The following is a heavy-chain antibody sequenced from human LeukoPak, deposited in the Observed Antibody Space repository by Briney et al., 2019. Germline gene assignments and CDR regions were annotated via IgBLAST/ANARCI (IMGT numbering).Heavy chain of an antibody. D-gene: IGHD6-13*01. V-gene: IGHV4-34*01. CDR3: ARIEYSSSWPNAFDI. CDR1: GGSFSGYY. Sequence: SETLSLTCAVYGGSFSGYYWSWIRQPPGKGLEWIGEINHSGSTNYNPSLKSRVTISVDTYKNQFSLKLSSVTAADTAVYYCARIEYSSSWPNAFDIWGQGTMVTVSS. CDR2: INHSGST. J-gene: IGHJ3*02.